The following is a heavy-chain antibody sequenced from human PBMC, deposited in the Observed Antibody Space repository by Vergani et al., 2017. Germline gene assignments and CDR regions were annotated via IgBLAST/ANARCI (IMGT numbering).Heavy chain of an antibody. CDR3: AREGHLVGPDLDY. Sequence: EVHLVESGGGLVQPGGSLRLSCVGSGFKLDEYWMSWVRQAPGKGLEWVADMKEDGADKKYVDSLKGRFTISRENAKNSLFLQMNSLRAEDTAVYFCAREGHLVGPDLDYWGQGTLVTVSS. J-gene: IGHJ4*02. V-gene: IGHV3-7*01. CDR2: MKEDGADK. D-gene: IGHD1-26*01. CDR1: GFKLDEYW.